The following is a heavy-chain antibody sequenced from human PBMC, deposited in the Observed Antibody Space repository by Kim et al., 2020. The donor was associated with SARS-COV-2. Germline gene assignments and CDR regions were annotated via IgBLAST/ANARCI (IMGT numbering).Heavy chain of an antibody. D-gene: IGHD4-17*01. CDR3: AKDAHMTTVTSPLD. J-gene: IGHJ4*02. V-gene: IGHV3-30*02. Sequence: DSVKGRFTISKDNSKNTLSLQMNSLRAEDTAVYYCAKDAHMTTVTSPLDWGQGTLVTVSS.